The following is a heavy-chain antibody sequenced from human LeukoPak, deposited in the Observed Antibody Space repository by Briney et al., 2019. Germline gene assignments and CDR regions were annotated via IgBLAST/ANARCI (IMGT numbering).Heavy chain of an antibody. D-gene: IGHD3-10*01. CDR2: INPNSGGT. J-gene: IGHJ4*02. CDR1: GYTFTGYY. CDR3: ARDETPYYGSGGIDY. Sequence: ASVKVSCKASGYTFTGYYMHWVQQAPGQGLEWMGWINPNSGGTNYAQKFQGRVTMTRDTSISTAYMELSRLRSDDTAVYYCARDETPYYGSGGIDYWGQGTLVTVSS. V-gene: IGHV1-2*02.